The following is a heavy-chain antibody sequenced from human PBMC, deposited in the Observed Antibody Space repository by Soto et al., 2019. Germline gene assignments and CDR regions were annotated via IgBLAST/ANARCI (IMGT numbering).Heavy chain of an antibody. CDR2: IIPILGTA. Sequence: QVILAQSWAEVKKPGSSVKVSCKVSGGSFSSFSINWVLQAPGQRFEWMGGIIPILGTANFTQKFQDRVTFTADDSTATAYMTLSSLTSEDTAFYYCTSFDSNGYYPQNHYWGPGTQVTVSS. CDR3: TSFDSNGYYPQNHY. J-gene: IGHJ4*02. D-gene: IGHD3-22*01. CDR1: GGSFSSFS. V-gene: IGHV1-69*01.